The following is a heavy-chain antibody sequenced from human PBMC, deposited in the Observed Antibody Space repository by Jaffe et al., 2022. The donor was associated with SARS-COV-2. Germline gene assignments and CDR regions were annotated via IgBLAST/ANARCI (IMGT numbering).Heavy chain of an antibody. J-gene: IGHJ6*02. Sequence: QVQLVESGGGVVQPGRSLRLSCAASGFTFSSYGMHWVRQAPGKGLEWVAVIWYDGSNKYYADSVKGRFTISRDNSKNTLYLQMNSLRAEDTAVYYCARGGRPDYDFWSGYRQPYYYGMDVWGQGTTVTVSS. D-gene: IGHD3-3*01. CDR3: ARGGRPDYDFWSGYRQPYYYGMDV. CDR2: IWYDGSNK. CDR1: GFTFSSYG. V-gene: IGHV3-33*01.